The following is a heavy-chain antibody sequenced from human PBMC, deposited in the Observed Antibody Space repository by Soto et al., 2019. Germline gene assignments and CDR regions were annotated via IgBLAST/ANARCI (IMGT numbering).Heavy chain of an antibody. CDR3: ARAGGNLVCDSFDI. D-gene: IGHD1-26*01. CDR2: ISYDGSNK. V-gene: IGHV3-30-3*01. J-gene: IGHJ3*02. CDR1: GFTFSSYA. Sequence: QVQLVESGGGVVQPGRSLRLSCAASGFTFSSYAMHWVRQAPGKGLEWVAVISYDGSNKYYADSVKGRFTISRDNSKNTLYLRMNSLGAEDRAGYYCARAGGNLVCDSFDIWGQGTMVTVSS.